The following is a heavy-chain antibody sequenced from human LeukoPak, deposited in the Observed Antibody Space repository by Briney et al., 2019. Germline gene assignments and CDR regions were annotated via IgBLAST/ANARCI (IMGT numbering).Heavy chain of an antibody. CDR3: VKDEFRCSGGRCYSGPPYYFGS. D-gene: IGHD2-15*01. Sequence: GGSLRLSCAASGFTFSASGITWVRQPPGKGLEWDSVISGSGANTSYADSVKGRFPISRDNSKNTLYLQKKSLRAEDTAVFYCVKDEFRCSGGRCYSGPPYYFGSWGQGILVTVSS. V-gene: IGHV3-23*01. CDR1: GFTFSASG. CDR2: ISGSGANT. J-gene: IGHJ4*02.